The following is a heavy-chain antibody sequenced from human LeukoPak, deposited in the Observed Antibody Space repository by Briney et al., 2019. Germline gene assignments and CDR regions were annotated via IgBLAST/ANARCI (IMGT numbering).Heavy chain of an antibody. CDR2: IRQDGDTK. J-gene: IGHJ6*02. CDR1: GFPFNAYW. Sequence: GGSLRLSCAASGFPFNAYWMTWVRQAPGKGLEWVANIRQDGDTKYYVDSVKGRFTISRDNAMNSLYLQMNSLRAEDTAVYYCARDNGDYYYGMDVWGQGTTVTVSS. V-gene: IGHV3-7*03. CDR3: ARDNGDYYYGMDV. D-gene: IGHD4-17*01.